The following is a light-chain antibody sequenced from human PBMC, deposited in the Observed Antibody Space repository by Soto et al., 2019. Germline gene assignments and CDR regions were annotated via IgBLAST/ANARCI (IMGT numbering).Light chain of an antibody. J-gene: IGKJ1*01. V-gene: IGKV3-20*01. Sequence: EIVLTQSPGTLSVSPGERATLSCTASQSVSSTYLAWYQQKPGQAPRLIVYGASIRATGIPDRFSGSGSGADFTLTISRLEPEDVAVYYCQHCGSSATFGQGTRVEFK. CDR2: GAS. CDR1: QSVSSTY. CDR3: QHCGSSAT.